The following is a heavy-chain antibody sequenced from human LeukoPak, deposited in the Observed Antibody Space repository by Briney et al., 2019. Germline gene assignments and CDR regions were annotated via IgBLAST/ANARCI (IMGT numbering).Heavy chain of an antibody. Sequence: GASVKVSCKASGGTFSSYAISWVRQAPGQGLGWMGRIIPIFGTANYAQKFQGRVTITTDESTSTAYMELSSLRSEDTAVYYCAREYDYGVEVLYFDYWGQGTLVTVSS. CDR1: GGTFSSYA. V-gene: IGHV1-69*05. J-gene: IGHJ4*02. CDR2: IIPIFGTA. D-gene: IGHD4-17*01. CDR3: AREYDYGVEVLYFDY.